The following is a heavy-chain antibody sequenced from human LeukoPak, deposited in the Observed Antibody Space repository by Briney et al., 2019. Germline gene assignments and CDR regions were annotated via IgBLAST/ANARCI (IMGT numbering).Heavy chain of an antibody. V-gene: IGHV4-39*07. CDR2: IYYSGST. CDR3: ARDYQGGYGDKTVDY. J-gene: IGHJ4*02. CDR1: GGSISRSSYY. Sequence: PSETLSLTCTVSGGSISRSSYYWGWIRQPPGKGLAWIGSIYYSGSTYYNPSLKSRVTISVDTSKNQFSLKLSSVTAADTAVYYCARDYQGGYGDKTVDYWGQGTLVTVSS. D-gene: IGHD5-18*01.